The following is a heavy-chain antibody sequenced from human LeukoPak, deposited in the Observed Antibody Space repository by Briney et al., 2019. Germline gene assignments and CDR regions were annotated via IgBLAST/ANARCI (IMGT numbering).Heavy chain of an antibody. CDR2: IIPIFGTA. Sequence: ASVKVSCKASGGTFSSYAISWVRQAPGQGLEWMGGIIPIFGTANYAQKFQGRVTNTADKSTSTAYMELSSLRSEDTAVYYCARTRRAVAGTWIFDYWGQGTLVTVSS. D-gene: IGHD6-19*01. V-gene: IGHV1-69*06. CDR3: ARTRRAVAGTWIFDY. J-gene: IGHJ4*02. CDR1: GGTFSSYA.